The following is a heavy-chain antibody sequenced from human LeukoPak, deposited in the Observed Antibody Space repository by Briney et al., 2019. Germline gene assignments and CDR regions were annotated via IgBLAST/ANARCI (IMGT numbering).Heavy chain of an antibody. Sequence: ASVKVSCKASGYTFTSYGISWVRQAPGQGLEWMGWISAYNGNTNYAQKLQGRVTMTTNTSTSTAYMELRSLRSDDTAVYYCARVPFWSGYQSFDYWGQGTLVTVSS. CDR2: ISAYNGNT. CDR1: GYTFTSYG. V-gene: IGHV1-18*01. J-gene: IGHJ4*02. D-gene: IGHD3-3*01. CDR3: ARVPFWSGYQSFDY.